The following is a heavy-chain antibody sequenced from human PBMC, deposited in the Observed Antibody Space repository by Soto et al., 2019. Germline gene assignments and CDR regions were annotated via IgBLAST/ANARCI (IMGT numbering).Heavy chain of an antibody. J-gene: IGHJ4*02. CDR2: ISSSSSTI. D-gene: IGHD3-3*01. V-gene: IGHV3-11*01. CDR3: ARPSRPIFGVVTGPFDY. Sequence: GGSLRLSCAASGFTFTDYYMSWIRQAPGKGLEWVSYISSSSSTIYYADSVKGRFTISRDNGKNSLYLQMNSLRAEDTAIYYCARPSRPIFGVVTGPFDYWGQGTLVTVSS. CDR1: GFTFTDYY.